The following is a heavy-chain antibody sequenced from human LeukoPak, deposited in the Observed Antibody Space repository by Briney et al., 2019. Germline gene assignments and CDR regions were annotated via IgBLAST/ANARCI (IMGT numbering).Heavy chain of an antibody. CDR3: ARDANIVATILFINWFDP. Sequence: SETLSPTCTDSGYSISSGYYWGWIRQPPGKGLEWIGSIYHSGSTYYNPSLKSRVTISVDTSKNQFSLKLSSVTAADTAVYYCARDANIVATILFINWFDPWGQGTLVTVSS. V-gene: IGHV4-38-2*02. D-gene: IGHD5-12*01. CDR1: GYSISSGYY. CDR2: IYHSGST. J-gene: IGHJ5*02.